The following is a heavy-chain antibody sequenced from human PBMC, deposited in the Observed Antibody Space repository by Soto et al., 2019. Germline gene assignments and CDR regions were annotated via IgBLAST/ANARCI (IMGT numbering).Heavy chain of an antibody. V-gene: IGHV3-15*07. CDR1: GYTFDKVW. D-gene: IGHD1-26*01. Sequence: EVQLVESGGGLVKPGGCLRLSCAVSGYTFDKVWMNWVRQAPGKGLEWVGRIKSKTDGGTTDYAAPVKGRFTISRDDSKNMLYLQMNSLITEDTGMYFCTTRRDDLLYWGQGTLVTVSS. CDR2: IKSKTDGGTT. CDR3: TTRRDDLLY. J-gene: IGHJ4*02.